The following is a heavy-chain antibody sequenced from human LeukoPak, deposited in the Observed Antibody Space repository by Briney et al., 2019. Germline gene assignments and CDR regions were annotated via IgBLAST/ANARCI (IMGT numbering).Heavy chain of an antibody. D-gene: IGHD6-13*01. CDR1: SDSFSSSRFN. J-gene: IGHJ3*01. Sequence: SETLSLTCTVSSDSFSSSRFNWAWIRQTPGKGLEWIGTIHYTATTYYDPSLKSRVTISVDTSNDQFFLKLNSVTAADTAVYYCARLGAANLWGQGTMVTVSS. CDR3: ARLGAANL. CDR2: IHYTATT. V-gene: IGHV4-39*01.